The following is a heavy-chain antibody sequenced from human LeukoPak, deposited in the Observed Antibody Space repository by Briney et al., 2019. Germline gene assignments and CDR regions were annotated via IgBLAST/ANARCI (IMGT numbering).Heavy chain of an antibody. CDR2: ISGNGHA. V-gene: IGHV3-23*01. Sequence: GGSLRLSCAASGFTLSSYAMSWVRQAPGKGLEWVSAISGNGHAYYADSVKGRFTISRDNSKNTLYLQMNSLRAEDTAVYYCAKRGAEVGTTVAPGDYWGQGTLLTVSS. CDR1: GFTLSSYA. D-gene: IGHD1-26*01. J-gene: IGHJ4*02. CDR3: AKRGAEVGTTVAPGDY.